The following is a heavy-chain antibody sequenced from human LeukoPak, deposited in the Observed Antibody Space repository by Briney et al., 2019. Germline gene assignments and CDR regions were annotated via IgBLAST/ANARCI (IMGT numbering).Heavy chain of an antibody. Sequence: GGSLRLSCAASGFTFSSYAMHWVRQAPGKGLEWVAVISYDGSNKYYADSVKGRFTISRDNSKNTLYLQMNSLRAEDTAVYYCARDMSGRTTVTPAFDYWGQGTLVTVSS. CDR3: ARDMSGRTTVTPAFDY. J-gene: IGHJ4*02. CDR2: ISYDGSNK. D-gene: IGHD4-17*01. CDR1: GFTFSSYA. V-gene: IGHV3-30-3*01.